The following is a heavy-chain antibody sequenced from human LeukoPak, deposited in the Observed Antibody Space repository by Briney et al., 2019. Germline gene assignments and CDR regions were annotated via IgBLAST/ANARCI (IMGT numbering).Heavy chain of an antibody. CDR3: ASIAAAGTGPTYYYGMDV. D-gene: IGHD6-13*01. V-gene: IGHV1-69*06. Sequence: ASVKVSCKASGGTFSSYAISWVRQAPGQGLEWMGGIIPIFGTANYAQKFQGRVTITADKSASTAYMELSGLRSEDTAVYYCASIAAAGTGPTYYYGMDVWGKGTTVTVSS. J-gene: IGHJ6*04. CDR1: GGTFSSYA. CDR2: IIPIFGTA.